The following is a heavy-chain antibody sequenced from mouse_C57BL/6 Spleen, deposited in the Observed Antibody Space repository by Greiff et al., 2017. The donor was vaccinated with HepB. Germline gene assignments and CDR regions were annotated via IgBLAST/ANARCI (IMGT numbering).Heavy chain of an antibody. CDR3: ASLDSSGYVAWFAY. Sequence: DVQLVESGAELVKPGASVKLSCTASGFNIKDYYMHWVKQRTEQGLEWIGRIDPEDGETKYAPKFQGKATITADTSSNTAYLQLSSLTSEDTAVYYCASLDSSGYVAWFAYWGQGTLVTVSA. V-gene: IGHV14-2*01. D-gene: IGHD3-2*02. J-gene: IGHJ3*01. CDR2: IDPEDGET. CDR1: GFNIKDYY.